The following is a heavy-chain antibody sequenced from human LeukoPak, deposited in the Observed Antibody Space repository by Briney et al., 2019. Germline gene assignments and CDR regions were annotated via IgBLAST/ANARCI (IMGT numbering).Heavy chain of an antibody. V-gene: IGHV3-23*01. Sequence: GGSLRLSCAASGFTFSNFAMSWVRQAPGKGLAWVSAISGSGTRTYYADSVKGRFTISRDNSKNTLSLQMNSLSAEDTAVYYCAKSRARREESSGSIDSWGQGTLVTVSS. CDR2: ISGSGTRT. J-gene: IGHJ4*02. CDR1: GFTFSNFA. D-gene: IGHD3-22*01. CDR3: AKSRARREESSGSIDS.